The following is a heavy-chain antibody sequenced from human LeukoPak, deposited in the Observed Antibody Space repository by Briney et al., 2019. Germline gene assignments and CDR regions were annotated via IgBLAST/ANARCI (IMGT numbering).Heavy chain of an antibody. Sequence: PLETLSLTCTVSGGSISIGPYYWGWIRQPPGKGLEWIGYIYYSGSTNYNPSLKSRVTISVDTSKNQFSLKLSSVTAADTAVYYCARVYGSGSYYYYYYGMDVWGQGTTVTVSS. D-gene: IGHD3-10*01. CDR1: GGSISIGPYY. V-gene: IGHV4-61*01. CDR2: IYYSGST. CDR3: ARVYGSGSYYYYYYGMDV. J-gene: IGHJ6*02.